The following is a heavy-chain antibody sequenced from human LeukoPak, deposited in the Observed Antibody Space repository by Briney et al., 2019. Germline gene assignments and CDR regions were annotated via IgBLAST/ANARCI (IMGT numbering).Heavy chain of an antibody. J-gene: IGHJ4*02. CDR3: ARATGSYYGLGY. V-gene: IGHV3-74*01. Sequence: GGSLRLSCAASGFTFRSYWMHWVRQGPGKGLMWVSRIDSDGSNTTYADSVKGRFTISRDNAKNTLYLERNSLRAEDTAVYYCARATGSYYGLGYWGQGTLVTVSS. CDR2: IDSDGSNT. D-gene: IGHD1-26*01. CDR1: GFTFRSYW.